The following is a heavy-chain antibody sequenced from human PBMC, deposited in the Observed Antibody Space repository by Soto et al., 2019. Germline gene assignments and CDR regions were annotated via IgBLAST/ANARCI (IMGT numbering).Heavy chain of an antibody. Sequence: QITLKESGPTLVKPTQTLTLTCTFSGFSLSTSGVGVGWIRQPPGKALEWLALIYWDDDKRYSPSLKSRLTITKXXSXNXXVLTMTNMDPVDTATYYCAHMPQQQRPVGFNWFAPWGQGTLVTVSS. CDR2: IYWDDDK. D-gene: IGHD6-13*01. J-gene: IGHJ5*02. CDR3: AHMPQQQRPVGFNWFAP. CDR1: GFSLSTSGVG. V-gene: IGHV2-5*02.